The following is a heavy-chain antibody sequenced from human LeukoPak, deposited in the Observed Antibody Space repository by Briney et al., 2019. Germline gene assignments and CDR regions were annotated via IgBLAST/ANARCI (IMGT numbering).Heavy chain of an antibody. CDR1: GGSFSGYY. V-gene: IGHV4-34*01. Sequence: PSETLSLTCAVYGGSFSGYYWSWIRQPPGKGLEWIGEINHSGSTNYNPSFKSRVTISVDTSKNQFSLKLSSVTAADTAVYYCAREGRGDLDYWGQGTLVTVSS. CDR3: AREGRGDLDY. CDR2: INHSGST. J-gene: IGHJ4*02.